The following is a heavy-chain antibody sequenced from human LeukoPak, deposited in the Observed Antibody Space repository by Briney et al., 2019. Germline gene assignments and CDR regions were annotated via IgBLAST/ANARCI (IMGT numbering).Heavy chain of an antibody. J-gene: IGHJ4*02. Sequence: SETLSLTCTVSGYSISSGYYWGWIRQPPGKGLEWIGSIYHSGSTYYNPSLKSRVTISVDTSKNQFSLKLSSVTAADTAVYYCARPHRGGSRGYFDYWGQGTLVTVSS. CDR2: IYHSGST. D-gene: IGHD1-26*01. CDR3: ARPHRGGSRGYFDY. CDR1: GYSISSGYY. V-gene: IGHV4-38-2*02.